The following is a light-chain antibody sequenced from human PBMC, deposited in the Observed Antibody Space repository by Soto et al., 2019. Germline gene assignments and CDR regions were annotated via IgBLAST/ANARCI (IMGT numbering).Light chain of an antibody. Sequence: DIQMTQSPSTLSASVGDTVTITCRASQSISSWLAWYQQKPGKAPKLLIYDASSLESGVPLRFSGSGSGTEFTLTISSLQPDDFATYYCQQYNSYPLTFGQGTKVDI. CDR3: QQYNSYPLT. V-gene: IGKV1-5*01. CDR1: QSISSW. J-gene: IGKJ1*01. CDR2: DAS.